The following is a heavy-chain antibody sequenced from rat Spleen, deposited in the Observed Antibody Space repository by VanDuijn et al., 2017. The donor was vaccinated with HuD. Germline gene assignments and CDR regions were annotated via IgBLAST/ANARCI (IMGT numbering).Heavy chain of an antibody. J-gene: IGHJ2*01. CDR2: IWGNGNT. Sequence: QVQLKESGPGLVQPSQTLSLTCTVSGFSLSNYGVIWVRQPPGKGLDWMGVIWGNGNTNYSSSLKSRLSISKDTSKSQVFLKMNNLQTEDTAMYFCATQHYYYGYYRDYWGQGVMVTVSS. D-gene: IGHD1-12*03. CDR1: GFSLSNYG. V-gene: IGHV2S61*01. CDR3: ATQHYYYGYYRDY.